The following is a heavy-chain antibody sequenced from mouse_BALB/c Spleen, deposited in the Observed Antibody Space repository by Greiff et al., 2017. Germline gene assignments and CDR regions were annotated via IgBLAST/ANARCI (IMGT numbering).Heavy chain of an antibody. J-gene: IGHJ3*01. D-gene: IGHD2-12*01. Sequence: EVQRVESGGGLVKPGGSLKLSCAASGFTFSSYAMSWVRQTPEKRLEWVASISSGGSTYYPDSVKGRFTISRDNARNILYLQMSSLRSEDTAMYYCARVSTTGSWFAYWGQGTLVTVSA. CDR1: GFTFSSYA. CDR2: ISSGGST. CDR3: ARVSTTGSWFAY. V-gene: IGHV5-6-5*01.